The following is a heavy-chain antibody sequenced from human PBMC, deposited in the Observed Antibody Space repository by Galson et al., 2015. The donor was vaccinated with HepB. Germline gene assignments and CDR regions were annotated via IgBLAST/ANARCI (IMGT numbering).Heavy chain of an antibody. CDR1: GYSFTSYW. J-gene: IGHJ5*02. Sequence: QSGAEVKKPGESLKISCKGSGYSFTSYWIGWVRQMPGKGLEWMGIIYPGDSDTRYSPSFQGQVTISADKSISTAYLQWSSLKASDTAMYYCARHPDAGKYQLLSWFDPWGQGTLVTVSS. CDR3: ARHPDAGKYQLLSWFDP. D-gene: IGHD2-2*01. CDR2: IYPGDSDT. V-gene: IGHV5-51*01.